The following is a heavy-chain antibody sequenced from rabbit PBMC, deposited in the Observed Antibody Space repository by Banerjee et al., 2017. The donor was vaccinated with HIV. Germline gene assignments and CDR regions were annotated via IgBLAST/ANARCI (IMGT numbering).Heavy chain of an antibody. Sequence: QSLEESGGDLGKPGASLTLTCTASGIDFSSHYYMCWVRQAPGKGLEWIACIYAGSSGGTYYASWVNGRFTISSHNAQNTLYLQLNSLTAADTATYFCVREWGRYNLWGPGTLVTVS. V-gene: IGHV1S40*01. CDR2: IYAGSSGGT. J-gene: IGHJ4*01. CDR3: VREWGRYNL. CDR1: GIDFSSHYY. D-gene: IGHD2-1*01.